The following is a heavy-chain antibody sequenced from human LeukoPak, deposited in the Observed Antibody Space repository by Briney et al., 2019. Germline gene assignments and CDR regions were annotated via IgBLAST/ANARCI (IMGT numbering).Heavy chain of an antibody. J-gene: IGHJ4*02. V-gene: IGHV3-30*02. Sequence: PGGSLRLSCAASGLTFGSYGMHWVRQAPGNGLEWVTFIRYDGSDKYYADSVKGRFTISRDNSKGALYLQMNSLRGEDTGMYYCAKXFXXXGKFIDXWGQGTPVTVSS. CDR1: GLTFGSYG. D-gene: IGHD3-9*01. CDR2: IRYDGSDK. CDR3: AKXFXXXGKFIDX.